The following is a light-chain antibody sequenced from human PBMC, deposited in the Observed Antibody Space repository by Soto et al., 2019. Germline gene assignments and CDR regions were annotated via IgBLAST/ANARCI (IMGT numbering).Light chain of an antibody. CDR3: QQTYSNPRT. CDR2: ASS. CDR1: QSISIY. V-gene: IGKV1-39*01. J-gene: IGKJ1*01. Sequence: DIEMTQSPSSLSASVGDRFTITCRTSQSISIYLNWYQQIQGKAPKILIYASSNLHTGVPSRFSGSAYGTDFNLTISSLQTEDSATYYCQQTYSNPRTFGQGTKVDIK.